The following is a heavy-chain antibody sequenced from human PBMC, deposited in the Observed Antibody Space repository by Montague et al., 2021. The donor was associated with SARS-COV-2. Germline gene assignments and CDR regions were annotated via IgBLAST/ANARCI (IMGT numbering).Heavy chain of an antibody. Sequence: SLRLSCAASGFTFSSYAMHWVRQAPGKGLEWVAVISYDGSNKYYADSVKGRFTISRDNSKNTLYLQMNSLRAEDTAAYYCARDLREGPLLWFGELLLGDGMDVWGQGTTVTVSS. J-gene: IGHJ6*02. CDR3: ARDLREGPLLWFGELLLGDGMDV. D-gene: IGHD3-10*01. CDR1: GFTFSSYA. CDR2: ISYDGSNK. V-gene: IGHV3-30-3*01.